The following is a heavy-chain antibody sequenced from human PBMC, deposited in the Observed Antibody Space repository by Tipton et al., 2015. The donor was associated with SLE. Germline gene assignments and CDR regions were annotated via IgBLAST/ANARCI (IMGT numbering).Heavy chain of an antibody. Sequence: TLSLTCTVSDGSISDYYWTWIRQPAGEGLEWIGRIYASGSTNYNPSLRSRAAMSVDTSKSHFSLKLTSVTAADTAVYYCARASPTVAGTFDSWGQGTLVIVSA. CDR1: DGSISDYY. CDR3: ARASPTVAGTFDS. CDR2: IYASGST. V-gene: IGHV4-4*07. J-gene: IGHJ4*02. D-gene: IGHD6-19*01.